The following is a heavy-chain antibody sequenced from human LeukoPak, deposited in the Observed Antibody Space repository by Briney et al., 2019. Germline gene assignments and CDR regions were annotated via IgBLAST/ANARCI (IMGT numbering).Heavy chain of an antibody. Sequence: NPSETLSLTCTVSGGSISSYYWSWIRQPPGKGLEWIGYIYYSGSTNYNPSLKSRVTISVDTSKNQFSLKLSSVTAADTAVYYCAKDERPYCSSTSCFPDYWGQGTLVTVSS. V-gene: IGHV4-59*01. CDR3: AKDERPYCSSTSCFPDY. J-gene: IGHJ4*02. CDR2: IYYSGST. CDR1: GGSISSYY. D-gene: IGHD2-2*01.